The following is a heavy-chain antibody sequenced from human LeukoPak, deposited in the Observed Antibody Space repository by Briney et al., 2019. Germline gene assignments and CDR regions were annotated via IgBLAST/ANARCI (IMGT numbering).Heavy chain of an antibody. V-gene: IGHV5-10-1*01. CDR2: IDPSDSYT. Sequence: GESLKISCKASGYSFPNSWISWVRQMPGKGLEWMGRIDPSDSYTNYGPSFQGHVTISADNSINTAYLHWSRLKASDSAIYYCARYWGLTPYYFDYWGQGTLVTVSS. D-gene: IGHD7-27*01. CDR3: ARYWGLTPYYFDY. CDR1: GYSFPNSW. J-gene: IGHJ4*02.